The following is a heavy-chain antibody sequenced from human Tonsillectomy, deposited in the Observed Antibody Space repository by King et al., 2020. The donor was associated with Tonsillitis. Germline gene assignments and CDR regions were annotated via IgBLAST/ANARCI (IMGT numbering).Heavy chain of an antibody. CDR1: GYTFTSYY. V-gene: IGHV1-46*01. CDR2: IKPSGGST. Sequence: VQLVQSGAEVKKPGASVKVSCKASGYTFTSYYIHWVRQAPGQGLEWLGIIKPSGGSTSYAQKFQGRVTMTRDTSTSTVYMELSSLRSEDTAVYYCVKGGSFRYDAFDIWGQGTMVTVSS. D-gene: IGHD3-16*02. J-gene: IGHJ3*02. CDR3: VKGGSFRYDAFDI.